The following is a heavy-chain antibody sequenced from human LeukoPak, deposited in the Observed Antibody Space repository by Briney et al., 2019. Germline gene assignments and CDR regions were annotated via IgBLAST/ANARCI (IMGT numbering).Heavy chain of an antibody. V-gene: IGHV1-18*01. D-gene: IGHD6-19*01. Sequence: GASVKVSCKASGYTFTSYCISWGPQAPGQGLEWRGWISAYNGNTNYAQKLQGRVTMTTDTSTSKDYMELRTLRSDDTAVYYCARVLAVAGTLHYYYGMDVWGQGTTVTVSS. J-gene: IGHJ6*02. CDR1: GYTFTSYC. CDR2: ISAYNGNT. CDR3: ARVLAVAGTLHYYYGMDV.